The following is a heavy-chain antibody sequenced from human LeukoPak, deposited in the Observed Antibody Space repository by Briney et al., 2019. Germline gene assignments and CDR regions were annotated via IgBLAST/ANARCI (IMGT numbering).Heavy chain of an antibody. CDR2: ISGSGGSTT. Sequence: PGGSLRLSCAASGFTFSNYGMSWVRQAPGEGLEWVSVISGSGGSTTYYADSVKGRFTISRDNSKNTLYLQMNSLRAEDTAVYYCARDGSDYWGQGTLVTVSS. V-gene: IGHV3-23*01. CDR3: ARDGSDY. CDR1: GFTFSNYG. J-gene: IGHJ4*02.